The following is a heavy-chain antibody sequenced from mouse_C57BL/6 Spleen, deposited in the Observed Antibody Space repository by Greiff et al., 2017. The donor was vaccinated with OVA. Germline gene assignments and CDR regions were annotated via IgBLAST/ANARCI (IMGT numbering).Heavy chain of an antibody. Sequence: EVQLQQSGPVLVKPGASVKMSCKASGYTFTDYYMNWVKQSHGKSLEWIGVINPYNGGTSYNQKFKGKATLTVDKSSSTAYMELNSLTSEDSAVYYCARENTTVVADYWGQGTTLTVSS. CDR2: INPYNGGT. J-gene: IGHJ2*01. V-gene: IGHV1-19*01. D-gene: IGHD1-1*01. CDR1: GYTFTDYY. CDR3: ARENTTVVADY.